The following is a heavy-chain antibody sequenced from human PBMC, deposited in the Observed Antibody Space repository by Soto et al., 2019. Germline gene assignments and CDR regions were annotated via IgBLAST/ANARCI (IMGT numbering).Heavy chain of an antibody. V-gene: IGHV3-74*01. CDR1: RFTFSNYW. Sequence: PGGSLRLSCVGSRFTFSNYWMHWVRQVPGKGPVWVSRVNPAGSASSYADFVKGRFTVSRDNAKNTLYLKMNSLSADDTAVYYCATGGYSYGCGYWGQGTLVTVSS. J-gene: IGHJ4*02. CDR2: VNPAGSAS. CDR3: ATGGYSYGCGY. D-gene: IGHD5-18*01.